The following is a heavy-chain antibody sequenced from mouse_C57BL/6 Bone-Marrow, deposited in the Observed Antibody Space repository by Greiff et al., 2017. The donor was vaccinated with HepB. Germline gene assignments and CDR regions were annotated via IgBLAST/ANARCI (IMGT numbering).Heavy chain of an antibody. D-gene: IGHD1-1*01. CDR3: ARYYGSSYFDY. CDR1: GFTFTDYY. J-gene: IGHJ2*01. Sequence: VQLQQSGGGLVQPGGSLSLSCAASGFTFTDYYMSWVRQPPGKALEWLGFIRNKANGYTTEYSASVKGRFTISRDNSQSILYLQMNALRAEDSATYYCARYYGSSYFDYWGQGTTLTVSS. V-gene: IGHV7-3*01. CDR2: IRNKANGYTT.